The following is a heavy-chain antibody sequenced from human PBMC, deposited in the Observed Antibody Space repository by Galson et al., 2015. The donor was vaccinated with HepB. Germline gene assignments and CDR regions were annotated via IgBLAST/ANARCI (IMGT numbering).Heavy chain of an antibody. Sequence: SVKVSCKASGGTFSGYAISWVQQAPGQGLEWMGGIIPIFGTANYAQKFQGRVTITADEPTSTAYMELSSLRSEDTAVYYCARDGVCSGGSCYFPVGHAGNYYYGMDVWGQGTTVTVSS. CDR1: GGTFSGYA. D-gene: IGHD2-15*01. CDR3: ARDGVCSGGSCYFPVGHAGNYYYGMDV. J-gene: IGHJ6*02. CDR2: IIPIFGTA. V-gene: IGHV1-69*13.